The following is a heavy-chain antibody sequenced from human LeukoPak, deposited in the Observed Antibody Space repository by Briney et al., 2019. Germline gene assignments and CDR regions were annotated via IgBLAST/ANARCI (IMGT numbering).Heavy chain of an antibody. Sequence: SETLSLTCTVSGDSISSSYWSWIRQPPGKGLEWIGYIFYSGSTNYNPSLKSRVTISLDTSKNQFSLKLRSVTAADTAVYYCARQVAVAGTSWFDPWGQGTLVTVSS. V-gene: IGHV4-59*01. D-gene: IGHD6-19*01. CDR3: ARQVAVAGTSWFDP. CDR1: GDSISSSY. J-gene: IGHJ5*02. CDR2: IFYSGST.